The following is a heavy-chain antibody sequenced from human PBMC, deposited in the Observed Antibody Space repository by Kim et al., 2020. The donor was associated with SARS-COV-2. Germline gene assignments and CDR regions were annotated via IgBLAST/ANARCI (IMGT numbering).Heavy chain of an antibody. D-gene: IGHD3-22*01. CDR3: AKDHYYDSSGYYYDWYFDL. Sequence: GGSLRLSCAASGFTFSSYAMSWVRQAPGKGLEWVSAISGSGGSTYYADSVKGRFTISRDNSKNTLYLQMNSLRAEDTAVYYCAKDHYYDSSGYYYDWYFDLWGRGTLVTVSS. J-gene: IGHJ2*01. V-gene: IGHV3-23*01. CDR1: GFTFSSYA. CDR2: ISGSGGST.